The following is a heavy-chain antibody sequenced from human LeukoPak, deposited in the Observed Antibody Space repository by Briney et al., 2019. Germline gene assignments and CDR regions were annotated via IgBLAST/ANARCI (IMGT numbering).Heavy chain of an antibody. CDR1: GFPLSGYS. V-gene: IGHV3-66*01. CDR2: IYSGGST. Sequence: GGSLRLSCAASGFPLSGYSMNWVRQAPGKGLEWVSLIYSGGSTYNADSVKDRFTISRDNSKNTVYLQMNSLRAEDTAVYYCASRTTVTDADGFDIWGQGTMVTVSS. CDR3: ASRTTVTDADGFDI. D-gene: IGHD4-17*01. J-gene: IGHJ3*02.